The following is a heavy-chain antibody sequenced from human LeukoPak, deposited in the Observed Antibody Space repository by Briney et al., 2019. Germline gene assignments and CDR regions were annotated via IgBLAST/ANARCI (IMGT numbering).Heavy chain of an antibody. J-gene: IGHJ5*02. CDR3: ARGSKYYYDSSGFPNWFDP. CDR1: GGSFSDYY. D-gene: IGHD3-22*01. V-gene: IGHV4-34*01. Sequence: PSETLSLTCAVYGGSFSDYYWSWIRQPPGKGPEWIGEINHSGSTNYNPSLKSRVTISVDTSKNQFSQNLSSVTAADTAVYYCARGSKYYYDSSGFPNWFDPWGQGTLVTVSS. CDR2: INHSGST.